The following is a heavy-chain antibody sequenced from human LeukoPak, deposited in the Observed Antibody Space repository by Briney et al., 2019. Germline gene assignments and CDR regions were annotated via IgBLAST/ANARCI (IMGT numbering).Heavy chain of an antibody. CDR1: GYTFTGYY. CDR2: INPNSGGT. V-gene: IGHV1-2*06. D-gene: IGHD2-2*01. J-gene: IGHJ6*02. Sequence: ASVKVSCKASGYTFTGYYMHWVRQAPGQGLEWMGRINPNSGGTNYAQEFQGRVTMTRDTSISTAYMELSSLRSDDTAVYYCAREQPADNYYGMDVWGQGTTVTVSS. CDR3: AREQPADNYYGMDV.